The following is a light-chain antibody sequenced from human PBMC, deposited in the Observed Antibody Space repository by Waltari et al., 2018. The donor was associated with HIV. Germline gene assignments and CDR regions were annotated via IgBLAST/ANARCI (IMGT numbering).Light chain of an antibody. Sequence: QSALTQTPSASGSPGPSVPIPCTRSRRDIGAYDFVSWYQQHPGEAPKLVIFEVMKRPSGVPNRFLASKSANMTSLTVSALQAEDEAVYYCSSYADSDTLWVFGGGTKLTVL. V-gene: IGLV2-8*01. CDR3: SSYADSDTLWV. CDR2: EVM. CDR1: RRDIGAYDF. J-gene: IGLJ3*02.